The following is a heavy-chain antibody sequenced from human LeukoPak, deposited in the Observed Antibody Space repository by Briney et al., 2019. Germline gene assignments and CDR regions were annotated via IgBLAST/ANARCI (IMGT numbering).Heavy chain of an antibody. CDR3: ARDRRAAAAVHGMDVAVYGMDV. Sequence: GGSLRLSCAASGFALSGYSMDWVRQAPGKGLEWVSYISISSSAIYYADSVEGRFTISRDNAKNSLYLQMNSLRDEDTAVYYCARDRRAAAAVHGMDVAVYGMDVWGQGTTVTVSS. CDR2: ISISSSAI. V-gene: IGHV3-48*02. CDR1: GFALSGYS. D-gene: IGHD6-13*01. J-gene: IGHJ6*02.